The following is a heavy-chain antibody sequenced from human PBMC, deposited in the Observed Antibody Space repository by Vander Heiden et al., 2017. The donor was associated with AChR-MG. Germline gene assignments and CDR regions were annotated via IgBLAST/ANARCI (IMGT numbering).Heavy chain of an antibody. CDR1: GFTFRNDA. V-gene: IGHV3-30-3*01. D-gene: IGHD2-15*01. CDR2: ISYDGSNK. CDR3: ASFVVVAATPNTFDY. J-gene: IGHJ4*02. Sequence: QVQLVESGGGVVQPGRSLRLSCAASGFTFRNDAMDGVRQAPGKGLEGGAVISYDGSNKYYAASVKGRFTISRDNSKNTLYLQMNSLRAEDTAVYYCASFVVVAATPNTFDYWGQGTLVTVSS.